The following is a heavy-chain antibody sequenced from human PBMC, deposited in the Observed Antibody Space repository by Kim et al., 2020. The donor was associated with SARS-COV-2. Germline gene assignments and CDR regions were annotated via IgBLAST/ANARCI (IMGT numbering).Heavy chain of an antibody. V-gene: IGHV3-21*01. CDR3: ARPITMVRGVIHGDNWFDP. J-gene: IGHJ5*02. D-gene: IGHD3-10*01. Sequence: GGSLGLSCAASGFTFSSYSMNWVRQAPGKGLEWVSSISSSSSYIYYADSVKGRFTISRDNAKNSLYLQMNSLRAEDTAVYYCARPITMVRGVIHGDNWFDPWGQGTLVTVSS. CDR2: ISSSSSYI. CDR1: GFTFSSYS.